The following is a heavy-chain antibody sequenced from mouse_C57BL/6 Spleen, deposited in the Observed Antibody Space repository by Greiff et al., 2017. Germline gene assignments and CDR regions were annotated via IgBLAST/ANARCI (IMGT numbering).Heavy chain of an antibody. J-gene: IGHJ2*01. D-gene: IGHD1-1*01. CDR3: YYGSSYGFDY. V-gene: IGHV14-4*01. Sequence: VQLQQSGAELVRPGASVKLSCTASGFTIKDDYMHWVKQRPEQGLEWIGWIDPENGDTEYASKFQGKATITADTSSNTAYLQLSSLTSEDTAVHYCYYGSSYGFDYWGQGTTLTVSA. CDR2: IDPENGDT. CDR1: GFTIKDDY.